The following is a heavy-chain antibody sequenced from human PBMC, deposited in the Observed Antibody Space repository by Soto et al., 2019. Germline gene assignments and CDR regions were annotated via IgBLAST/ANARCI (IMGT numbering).Heavy chain of an antibody. CDR3: ARSLYYYGSGERSWFDP. CDR1: GGTFSSNI. J-gene: IGHJ5*02. Sequence: QAQLVQSGAEVRKPGSSVKVSCEASGGTFSSNIINWVRQAPGQGLEWMGRIIPMIHIVNYAQKFQDRVNITADKSTRTAYMELSNLRSEDTAVYYCARSLYYYGSGERSWFDPWGQGTLVTVSS. D-gene: IGHD3-10*01. V-gene: IGHV1-69*02. CDR2: IIPMIHIV.